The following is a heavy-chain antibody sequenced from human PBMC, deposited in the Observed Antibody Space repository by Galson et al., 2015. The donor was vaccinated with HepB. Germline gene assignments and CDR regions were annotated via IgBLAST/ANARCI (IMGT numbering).Heavy chain of an antibody. CDR2: INPLGGST. V-gene: IGHV1-46*03. CDR3: AVVVFGYFDY. CDR1: GYTFTNYY. D-gene: IGHD3-22*01. Sequence: SCKASGYTFTNYYVSWARQAPGQGLEWIGLINPLGGSTVYADQFQDRVTMTSDTSTDTAYLELNRLRLDDTAIYYCAVVVFGYFDYWGQGTLVTVSS. J-gene: IGHJ4*02.